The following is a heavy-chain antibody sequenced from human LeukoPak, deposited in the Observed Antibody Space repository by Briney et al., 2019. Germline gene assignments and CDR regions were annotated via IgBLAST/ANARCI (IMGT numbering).Heavy chain of an antibody. V-gene: IGHV3-23*01. CDR1: GFTFTTYD. D-gene: IGHD2-2*01. CDR2: ISGSGRTT. Sequence: GGSLRLSCAASGFTFTTYDMTSVRQAPGKGLEWVSGISGSGRTTNYADSVKGRFTISRDNSKNTLFLQMNNLRAEDTAVYYCAKDRDCSSTSCYVPFDSWGQGTLVTVSS. CDR3: AKDRDCSSTSCYVPFDS. J-gene: IGHJ4*02.